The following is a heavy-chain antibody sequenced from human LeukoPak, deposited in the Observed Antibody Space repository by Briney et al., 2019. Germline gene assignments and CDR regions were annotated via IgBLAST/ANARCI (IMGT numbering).Heavy chain of an antibody. CDR3: ARENNAYDSSGYYPAYFDY. Sequence: SETLSLTCTVSGGSISSYYWSWIRQPPGKGLEWIGYIYHSGSTYYNPSLKSRVTISVDRSKNRFSLKLSSVTAADTAVYYCARENNAYDSSGYYPAYFDYWGQGTLVTVSS. D-gene: IGHD3-22*01. CDR1: GGSISSYY. J-gene: IGHJ4*02. CDR2: IYHSGST. V-gene: IGHV4-59*12.